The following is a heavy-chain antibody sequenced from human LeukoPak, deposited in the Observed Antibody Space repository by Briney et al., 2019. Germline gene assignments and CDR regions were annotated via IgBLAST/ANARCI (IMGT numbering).Heavy chain of an antibody. CDR2: INHSGRT. D-gene: IGHD2-21*02. J-gene: IGHJ4*02. Sequence: PSETLSLTCAVYGGSFSTYYWSWIRQPPGKGLEWIGEINHSGRTNYNPSLKSRVTISVDPSKNQFSLKLSSVTAADTAVYYCARGGFYCGGDCYVDYWGQGTLVTVSS. CDR1: GGSFSTYY. CDR3: ARGGFYCGGDCYVDY. V-gene: IGHV4-34*01.